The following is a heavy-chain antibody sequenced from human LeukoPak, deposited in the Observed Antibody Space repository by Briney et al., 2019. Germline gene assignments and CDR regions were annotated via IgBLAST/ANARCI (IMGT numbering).Heavy chain of an antibody. CDR1: GDSISNYC. V-gene: IGHV4-59*08. J-gene: IGHJ3*02. D-gene: IGHD3-22*01. CDR2: ISYSGST. Sequence: ASETLSLPCTVSGDSISNYCWSWIRQPPGKGLEWIGYISYSGSTNYNPSLKSRVTISVDTSKTQFSLKLSSVTAADTAVYWCARTYYYDTSGHYWLYAFEIWGQGTVVTVSS. CDR3: ARTYYYDTSGHYWLYAFEI.